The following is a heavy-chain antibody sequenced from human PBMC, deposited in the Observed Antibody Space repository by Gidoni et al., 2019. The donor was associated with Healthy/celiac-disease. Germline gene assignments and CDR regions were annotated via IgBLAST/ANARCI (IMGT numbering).Heavy chain of an antibody. V-gene: IGHV3-21*01. D-gene: IGHD3-22*01. J-gene: IGHJ4*02. CDR1: GFTFSSYS. Sequence: EVQLVESGGGLVKPGGSLSLSCAASGFTFSSYSMNWVRQAPGKGLEWVSSISSSSSYIYYADSVKGRFTISRENAKNSLYLQMNSLRAEDTAVYYCARDLDYYENFDYWGQGTLVTVSS. CDR3: ARDLDYYENFDY. CDR2: ISSSSSYI.